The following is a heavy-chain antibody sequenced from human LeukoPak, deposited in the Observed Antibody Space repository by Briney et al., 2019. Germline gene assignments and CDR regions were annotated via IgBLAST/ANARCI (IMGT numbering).Heavy chain of an antibody. V-gene: IGHV3-23*01. Sequence: RGCLRLSCAAAGFSLSIFAMSWVRHAPGEGLEWVSAISGSSSHTMDADSVRGRFTISRDNTRNTLYLHMNNVRAEDTALYYCAKEHDYSNAAPEWGFDSWGQGTRVTVSS. CDR3: AKEHDYSNAAPEWGFDS. CDR2: ISGSSSHT. CDR1: GFSLSIFA. J-gene: IGHJ4*02. D-gene: IGHD3-3*01.